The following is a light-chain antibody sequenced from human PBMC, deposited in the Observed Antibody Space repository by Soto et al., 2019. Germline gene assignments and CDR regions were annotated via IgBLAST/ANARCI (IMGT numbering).Light chain of an antibody. V-gene: IGKV3-20*01. CDR1: QSVTSTY. Sequence: VLTQSPGTLSLSPGERATLSCRASQSVTSTYLAWYQQKPDQAPRLLIYGASSRATGVPDRFSGSGSGTDFTLTISRLEPEDFAVYFCQHYASTFGQGTKVDIK. CDR3: QHYAST. J-gene: IGKJ1*01. CDR2: GAS.